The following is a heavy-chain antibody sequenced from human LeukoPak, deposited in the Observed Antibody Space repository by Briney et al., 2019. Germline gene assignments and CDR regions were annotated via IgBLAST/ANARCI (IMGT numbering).Heavy chain of an antibody. V-gene: IGHV3-7*01. CDR3: AREGYDILTGYYPFDY. D-gene: IGHD3-9*01. CDR1: GFTFSDYY. J-gene: IGHJ4*02. Sequence: GGSLRLSCEASGFTFSDYYMTWIRQAPGKGLEWVANIKQDGSEKYYVDSVKGRFTISRDNAKNSLYLQMNSLRAEDTAVYYCAREGYDILTGYYPFDYWGQGTLVTVSS. CDR2: IKQDGSEK.